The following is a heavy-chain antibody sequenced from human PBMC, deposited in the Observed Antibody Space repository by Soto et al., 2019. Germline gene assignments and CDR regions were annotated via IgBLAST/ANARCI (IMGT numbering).Heavy chain of an antibody. CDR2: ISAYNGNT. Sequence: GASVKVSCKASGYTFTSYGISWVRQAPGQGLEWMGWISAYNGNTNYAQKLQGRVTMTTDTSTSTAYMELRSLRSDDTAVYYCARESVYSSSPTPLDYWGQGTLVTVSS. J-gene: IGHJ4*02. D-gene: IGHD6-13*01. V-gene: IGHV1-18*01. CDR3: ARESVYSSSPTPLDY. CDR1: GYTFTSYG.